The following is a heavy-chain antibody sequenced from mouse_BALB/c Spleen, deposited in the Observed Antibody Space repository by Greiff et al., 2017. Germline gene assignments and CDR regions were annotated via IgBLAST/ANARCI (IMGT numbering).Heavy chain of an antibody. CDR3: ARWGVDYAMDY. CDR1: GYTFTSYW. V-gene: IGHV1S81*02. Sequence: VQLQQPGAELVKPGASVKLSCKASGYTFTSYWMHWVKQRPGQGLEWIGEINPSNGRTNYNEKFKSKATLTVDKSSSTAYMQLSSLTSEDSAVYYCARWGVDYAMDYWGQGTSVTVSS. J-gene: IGHJ4*01. CDR2: INPSNGRT.